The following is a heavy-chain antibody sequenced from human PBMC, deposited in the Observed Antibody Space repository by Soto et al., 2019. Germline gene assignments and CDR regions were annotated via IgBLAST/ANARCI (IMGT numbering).Heavy chain of an antibody. CDR1: GFSLTTSGEG. CDR2: IYWVDDK. D-gene: IGHD1-1*01. J-gene: IGHJ4*02. Sequence: QITLRESGPALVKPTQTLTLTCTFSGFSLTTSGEGVGWIRQPPGKAPEWLALIYWVDDKRYSPSLKNRLTLSGATSSSHVVPTITNMYPVDSAASYCARRNKTVNGATYFDYWGRGTLVTVS. V-gene: IGHV2-5*02. CDR3: ARRNKTVNGATYFDY.